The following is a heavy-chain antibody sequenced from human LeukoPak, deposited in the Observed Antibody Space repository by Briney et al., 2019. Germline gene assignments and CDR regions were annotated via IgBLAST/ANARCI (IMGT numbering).Heavy chain of an antibody. D-gene: IGHD1-26*01. Sequence: PGGSLRLSCAASGFIFSNNWMSWVRQAQGEGMEWVADIKGDGRETYCVGSVEGRFTVSRDNTRNSLYLQMNSLRADDTATYYCTRDDFSGSYCDWGHGTLVTVS. CDR1: GFIFSNNW. J-gene: IGHJ4*01. CDR3: TRDDFSGSYCD. CDR2: IKGDGRET. V-gene: IGHV3-7*01.